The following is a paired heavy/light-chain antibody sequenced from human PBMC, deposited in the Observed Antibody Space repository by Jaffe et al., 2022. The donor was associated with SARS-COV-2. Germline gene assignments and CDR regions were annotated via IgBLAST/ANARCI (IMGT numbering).Light chain of an antibody. J-gene: IGLJ1*01. V-gene: IGLV2-23*02. CDR3: CSYAGGPTFYV. CDR1: SGDVANSNL. Sequence: QSALTQPASVSGSPGQSITISCTGASGDVANSNLVSWYQQHPGKVPTLMIYEDSKRPSGVSDRFSGSKSGNTASLTISGLQAEDEADYYCCSYAGGPTFYVFGAGTKVTV. CDR2: EDS.
Heavy chain of an antibody. CDR1: SGSISSNLGW. J-gene: IGHJ4*02. Sequence: QVLLHESGPGLVAPSGTLSLTCGVSSGSISSNLGWWSWVRQPPGKGLEWIGETHHIGVPHYSPSLESRVTISVAESNDQISLEVTSVTAADTAVYYCVRNGYYCLEVWGQGILVTVSS. V-gene: IGHV4-4*02. D-gene: IGHD3-22*01. CDR2: THHIGVP. CDR3: VRNGYYCLEV.